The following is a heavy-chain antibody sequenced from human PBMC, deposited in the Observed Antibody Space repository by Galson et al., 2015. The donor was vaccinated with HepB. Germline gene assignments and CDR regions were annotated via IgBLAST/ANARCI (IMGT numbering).Heavy chain of an antibody. CDR1: GYTFTSYG. Sequence: SVKVSCKASGYTFTSYGISWVRQAPGQGLEWMGWISAYNGNTNYAQKLQGRVTMTTDTSTSTAYMELRSLRSDDTAVYYCARDRINVLYYDILTGYYFEGLGGMDVWGQGTTVTVSS. CDR3: ARDRINVLYYDILTGYYFEGLGGMDV. V-gene: IGHV1-18*04. D-gene: IGHD3-9*01. J-gene: IGHJ6*02. CDR2: ISAYNGNT.